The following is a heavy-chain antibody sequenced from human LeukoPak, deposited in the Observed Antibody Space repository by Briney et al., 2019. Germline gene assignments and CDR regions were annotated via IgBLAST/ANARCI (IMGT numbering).Heavy chain of an antibody. CDR2: IYYSGST. Sequence: SETLSLTCTVSGGSISSGVYYWSWIRQPPGKALEWIGYIYYSGSTYYNPSLKSRITISIDTSKSQFSLILSSVTAADTAVYFCARSRSGYDWDYWGQGTLVTVSS. CDR1: GGSISSGVYY. J-gene: IGHJ4*02. CDR3: ARSRSGYDWDY. D-gene: IGHD5-12*01. V-gene: IGHV4-30-4*01.